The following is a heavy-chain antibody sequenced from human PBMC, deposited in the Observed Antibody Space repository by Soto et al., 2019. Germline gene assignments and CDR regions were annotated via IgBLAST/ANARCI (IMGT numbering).Heavy chain of an antibody. V-gene: IGHV5-51*01. CDR1: GFSFTSHW. Sequence: GESLKISCQTSGFSFTSHWIGWVRQMPGKGLEWMGIIYPDDSDTRYSPSFQGQVTISADKSIGTAYLQWSSLKASDTAVYFCARQAYDTSGYRYFDFWGQGTLVTVPQ. CDR2: IYPDDSDT. D-gene: IGHD3-22*01. J-gene: IGHJ4*02. CDR3: ARQAYDTSGYRYFDF.